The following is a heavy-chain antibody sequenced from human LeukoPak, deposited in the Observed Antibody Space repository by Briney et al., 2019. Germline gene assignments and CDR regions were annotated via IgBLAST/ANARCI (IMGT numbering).Heavy chain of an antibody. CDR2: IYPGDSDT. CDR1: GYSFTTYW. D-gene: IGHD3-22*01. J-gene: IGHJ6*03. V-gene: IGHV5-51*01. CDR3: AIHGRRVSPQYYYMDV. Sequence: GESLKISCNGSGYSFTTYWIGWVRQMPGKGLEWMGIIYPGDSDTRYSPSFQGQVTISADKSISTAYLQWSSLKASDTAMYCRAIHGRRVSPQYYYMDVWGKGTTVTVSS.